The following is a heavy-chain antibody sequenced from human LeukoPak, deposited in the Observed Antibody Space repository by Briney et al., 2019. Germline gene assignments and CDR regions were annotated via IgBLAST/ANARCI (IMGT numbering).Heavy chain of an antibody. CDR3: ARDYRSFSPPDC. V-gene: IGHV3-33*01. CDR2: IWYDGSTK. CDR1: GFTFSTYG. D-gene: IGHD6-6*01. J-gene: IGHJ4*02. Sequence: GGSLRLSCEASGFTFSTYGMHWVRQAPGKGLEWVALIWYDGSTKYYADSVKGRFTISRDNSKKTLYLQMNILRADDTAVYYCARDYRSFSPPDCWGQGTLVSVSS.